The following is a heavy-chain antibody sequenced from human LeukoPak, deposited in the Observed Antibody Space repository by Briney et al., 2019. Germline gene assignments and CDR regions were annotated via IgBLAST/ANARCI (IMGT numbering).Heavy chain of an antibody. CDR2: ISGSGDNT. CDR3: VKDVGGPSDY. V-gene: IGHV3-23*01. Sequence: GGSLRLSCAVSGFTFSNYAMTWVRQAPGKGLEWVSAISGSGDNTYYADSVKGRFTVSRDNSKNTLYVQMKSLRAEDTAVYYCVKDVGGPSDYWGQGTLVTVSS. D-gene: IGHD3-10*01. J-gene: IGHJ4*02. CDR1: GFTFSNYA.